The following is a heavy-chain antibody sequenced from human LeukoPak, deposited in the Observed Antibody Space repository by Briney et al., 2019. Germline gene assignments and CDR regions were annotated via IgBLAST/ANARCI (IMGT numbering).Heavy chain of an antibody. V-gene: IGHV4-39*02. D-gene: IGHD6-19*01. CDR1: GGSISSSSSY. J-gene: IGHJ5*01. CDR3: ARETLAVARFGS. CDR2: IYYSGST. Sequence: SETLSLTCTVSGGSISSSSSYWGWIRQPPGKGLEWIGNIYYSGSTYYNPSLKSRVTISVDTSKNQFSLKLSSVTAADTAVYYCARETLAVARFGSWGQGTLVTVSS.